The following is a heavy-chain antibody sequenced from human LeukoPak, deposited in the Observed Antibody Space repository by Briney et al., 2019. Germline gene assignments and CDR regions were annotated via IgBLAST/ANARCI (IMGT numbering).Heavy chain of an antibody. J-gene: IGHJ4*02. Sequence: GGSLRLSCTASGFTFNSYWMQWFRQDPGKGLVWVPCISTDGSTTRYADSVKGRFTISRDNAKSTLYLQMNSLRAEDTAVYYCARDYARAVEYWGQGTLATVSS. CDR2: ISTDGSTT. CDR3: ARDYARAVEY. V-gene: IGHV3-74*01. D-gene: IGHD2-2*01. CDR1: GFTFNSYW.